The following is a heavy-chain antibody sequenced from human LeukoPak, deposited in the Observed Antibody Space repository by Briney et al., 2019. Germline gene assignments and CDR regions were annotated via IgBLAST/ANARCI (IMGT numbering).Heavy chain of an antibody. CDR1: GFTFSSYS. Sequence: GGSLRLSCAASGFTFSSYSMNWVRQAPGKGLEWVSSISSSSSYIYYADSVKGRLTISRDNAKNSLYLQMNSLRAEDTAVYYCARKDVYYYYGMDVWGQGTTVTVSS. CDR2: ISSSSSYI. V-gene: IGHV3-21*01. CDR3: ARKDVYYYYGMDV. J-gene: IGHJ6*02.